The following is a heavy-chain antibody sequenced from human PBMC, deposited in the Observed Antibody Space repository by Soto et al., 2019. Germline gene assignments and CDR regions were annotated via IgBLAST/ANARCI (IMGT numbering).Heavy chain of an antibody. CDR3: ARDSYSSSWPNWFDL. CDR1: GYTFTSYG. Sequence: ASVKVSCKASGYTFTSYGISWVRQAPGQGLEWMGWISAYNGNTNYAQKLQGRVTMTTDTSTSTAYMELRSLRSDDTAVYYCARDSYSSSWPNWFDLWGQGTLVTVSS. CDR2: ISAYNGNT. J-gene: IGHJ5*02. V-gene: IGHV1-18*01. D-gene: IGHD6-13*01.